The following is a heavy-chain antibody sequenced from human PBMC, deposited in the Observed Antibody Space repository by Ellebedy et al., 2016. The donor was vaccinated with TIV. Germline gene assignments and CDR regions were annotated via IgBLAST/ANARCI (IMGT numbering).Heavy chain of an antibody. J-gene: IGHJ6*02. V-gene: IGHV3-23*01. Sequence: PGGSLRLSCAASGFTFSSYAMSWVRQAPGKGLEWVASITPGGASIYYADSVKGRFTVSRDNSRTTLYLQMNSPRADDTAVYYCAKSAGIAVASCMDVWGQGTTVTVSS. CDR2: ITPGGASI. CDR3: AKSAGIAVASCMDV. D-gene: IGHD6-13*01. CDR1: GFTFSSYA.